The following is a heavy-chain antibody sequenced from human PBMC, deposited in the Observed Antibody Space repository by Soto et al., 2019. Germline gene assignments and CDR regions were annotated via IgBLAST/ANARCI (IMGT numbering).Heavy chain of an antibody. CDR1: AFSFPHKW. CDR3: ARVIVPQVSTMWGMDV. V-gene: IGHV5-51*01. Sequence: LTTSCMASAFSFPHKWIACGRLTNGKGLEWLGVIYPLDSYTKYGPSFEGQVTMSVDKSVNTASLLLNSLKASDTAIYFCARVIVPQVSTMWGMDVWGQGTTVTVSS. CDR2: IYPLDSYT. D-gene: IGHD2-21*01. J-gene: IGHJ6*02.